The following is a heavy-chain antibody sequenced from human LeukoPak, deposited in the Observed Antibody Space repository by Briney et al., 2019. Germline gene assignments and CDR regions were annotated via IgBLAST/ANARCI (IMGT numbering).Heavy chain of an antibody. D-gene: IGHD1-26*01. V-gene: IGHV4-59*08. CDR2: IYYSGST. Sequence: PSETLSLTCTVSGGSISSYYWSWIRQPPGKGLEWIGYIYYSGSTNYNPSLKSRVTMSVDTSKNQFSLKLSSVTAAGTAVYYCARQVLRVGATYYYYYYMDVWGKGTTVTVSS. CDR3: ARQVLRVGATYYYYYYMDV. CDR1: GGSISSYY. J-gene: IGHJ6*03.